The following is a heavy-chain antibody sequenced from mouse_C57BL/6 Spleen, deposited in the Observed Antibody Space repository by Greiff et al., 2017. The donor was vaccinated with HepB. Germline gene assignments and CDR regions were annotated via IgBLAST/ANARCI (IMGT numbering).Heavy chain of an antibody. D-gene: IGHD2-2*01. Sequence: QVQLQQSGAELVKPGASVKMSCKASGYTFTSYWITWVKQRPGQGLEWIGDIYPGSGSTNYNEKFKSKATLTVDTSSSTAYMQLSSLTSEDSAVYYCAREFYGYDGRAWFAYWGQGTLVTVSA. CDR2: IYPGSGST. CDR1: GYTFTSYW. J-gene: IGHJ3*01. CDR3: AREFYGYDGRAWFAY. V-gene: IGHV1-55*01.